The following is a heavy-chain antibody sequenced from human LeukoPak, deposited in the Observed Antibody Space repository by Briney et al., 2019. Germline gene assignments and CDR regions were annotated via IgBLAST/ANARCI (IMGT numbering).Heavy chain of an antibody. CDR1: GFTFSSYS. CDR2: ISSSSSYI. V-gene: IGHV3-21*01. CDR3: AYYDSSGYYHGGGY. D-gene: IGHD3-22*01. Sequence: KAGGSLRLSCAASGFTFSSYSMNWVRQAPGKGLEWVSSISSSSSYIYYAGSVKGRFTISRDNAKNSLYLQMNSLRAEDTAVYYCAYYDSSGYYHGGGYWGQGTLVTVSS. J-gene: IGHJ4*02.